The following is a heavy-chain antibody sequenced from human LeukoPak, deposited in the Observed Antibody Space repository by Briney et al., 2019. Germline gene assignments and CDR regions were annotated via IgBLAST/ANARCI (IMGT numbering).Heavy chain of an antibody. D-gene: IGHD1-26*01. J-gene: IGHJ6*02. CDR1: GITFSSYE. CDR2: ISSSGSTI. Sequence: GGSLRLSCAASGITFSSYEMNWVRQAPGKGLEWVSYISSSGSTIYYADSVKGRFTISRDNAKNSLYLQMNSLRAEDTAVYYCSLVGATSYYYYGMDVWGQGTTVTVSS. V-gene: IGHV3-48*03. CDR3: SLVGATSYYYYGMDV.